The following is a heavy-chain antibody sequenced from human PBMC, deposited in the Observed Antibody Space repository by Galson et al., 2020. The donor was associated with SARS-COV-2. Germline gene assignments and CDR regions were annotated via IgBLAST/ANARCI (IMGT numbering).Heavy chain of an antibody. J-gene: IGHJ6*03. D-gene: IGHD2-2*01. Sequence: GGSLRLSCGGSGFIFSVYAMNWVRQAPGKGLEWVATIDSSGGFIYYQDSVQGRFTISRDNSKDTVFLQMNSLRDEDTAVYYCAKTLVGNGGYMDVWGKGTTVTVSS. CDR1: GFIFSVYA. CDR3: AKTLVGNGGYMDV. V-gene: IGHV3-23*01. CDR2: IDSSGGFI.